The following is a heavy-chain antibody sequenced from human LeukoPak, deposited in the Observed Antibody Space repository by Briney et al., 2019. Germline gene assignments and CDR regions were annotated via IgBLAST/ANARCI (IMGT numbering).Heavy chain of an antibody. J-gene: IGHJ4*02. CDR1: GFTFSNYW. V-gene: IGHV3-7*01. CDR3: ARDCSSTSCYVY. D-gene: IGHD2-2*01. CDR2: IKQDGSEK. Sequence: GESLRLSCAASGFTFSNYWMSWVRQAPGKGLEWVANIKQDGSEKYYVDSVKGRFTISRDNAKNSLYLQMNSPRAEDTAVYYCARDCSSTSCYVYWGQGTLVTVSS.